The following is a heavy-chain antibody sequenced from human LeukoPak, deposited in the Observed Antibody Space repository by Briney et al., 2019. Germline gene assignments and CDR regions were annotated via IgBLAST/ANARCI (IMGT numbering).Heavy chain of an antibody. CDR1: GFTFSSYA. CDR2: ISGSGGST. J-gene: IGHJ4*02. Sequence: GGSLRLSCAASGFTFSSYAMSWVRQAPGKGLKWVSAISGSGGSTYYADSVKGRFTISRDNSKNTLYLQMNSLRAEDTAVYYCAKDVYSSSWYYFDYWGQGTLVTVSS. D-gene: IGHD6-13*01. V-gene: IGHV3-23*01. CDR3: AKDVYSSSWYYFDY.